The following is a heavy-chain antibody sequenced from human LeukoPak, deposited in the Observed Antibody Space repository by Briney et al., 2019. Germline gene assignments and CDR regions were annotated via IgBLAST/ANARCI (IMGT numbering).Heavy chain of an antibody. D-gene: IGHD6-19*01. J-gene: IGHJ4*02. CDR2: INHSGST. CDR1: GGSFSGYY. V-gene: IGHV4-34*01. CDR3: ASSSGWWVFDY. Sequence: SETLSLTCAVYGGSFSGYYWSWIRQPPGKGLEWIGEINHSGSTYYNPSLKSRVTISVDTSKNQFSLKLSSVTAADTAVYYCASSSGWWVFDYWGQGTLVTVSS.